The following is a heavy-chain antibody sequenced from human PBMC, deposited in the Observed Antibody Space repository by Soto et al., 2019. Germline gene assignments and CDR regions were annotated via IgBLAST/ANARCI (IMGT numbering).Heavy chain of an antibody. D-gene: IGHD3-16*02. CDR2: IIPIFGTA. CDR1: GGTFSSYA. J-gene: IGHJ6*02. Sequence: SVKVSCKASGGTFSSYAISWVRQAPGQGLEWMGGIIPIFGTANYAQKFQGRVTITADESTSTAYMELSSLRSEDTAVYYCARRGAFGGVIVYGMDVWGQGTTVTVSS. V-gene: IGHV1-69*13. CDR3: ARRGAFGGVIVYGMDV.